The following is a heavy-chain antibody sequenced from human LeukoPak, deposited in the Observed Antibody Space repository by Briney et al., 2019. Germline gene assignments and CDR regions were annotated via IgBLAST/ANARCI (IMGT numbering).Heavy chain of an antibody. D-gene: IGHD5-18*01. V-gene: IGHV4-59*01. CDR1: GGSISSYY. CDR2: IYYSGST. J-gene: IGHJ6*03. CDR3: ARTTRNSYGLYYYYYMDV. Sequence: SETLSLTCTVSGGSISSYYWSWIRQPPGKGLEWIGYIYYSGSTNYNPSLKSRVTISVDTSKNQFSLKLSSVTAADTAVYYCARTTRNSYGLYYYYYMDVWGKGTTVTISS.